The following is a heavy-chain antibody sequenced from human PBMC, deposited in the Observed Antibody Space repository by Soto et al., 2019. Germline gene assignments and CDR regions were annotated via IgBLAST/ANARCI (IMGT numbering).Heavy chain of an antibody. D-gene: IGHD2-2*01. J-gene: IGHJ4*02. CDR3: ARQPPLGYCSSTSCYRYFDY. CDR1: GGSIGSYY. CDR2: IYYTGNT. Sequence: TSETLSLTCTVSGGSIGSYYWTWIRQPPGKGLEWIGYIYYTGNTNYNPSLKSRVTMSVDTSKYQFSLKLGSVTAADTAVYYCARQPPLGYCSSTSCYRYFDYWGQGTLVTVSS. V-gene: IGHV4-59*08.